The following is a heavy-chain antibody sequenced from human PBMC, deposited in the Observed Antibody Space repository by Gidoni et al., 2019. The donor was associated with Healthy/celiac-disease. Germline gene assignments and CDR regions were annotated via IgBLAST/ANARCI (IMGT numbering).Heavy chain of an antibody. V-gene: IGHV3-30*18. J-gene: IGHJ6*03. CDR2: ISYDGSNK. CDR3: AKCSGELWLLGGFGYYYYMDV. D-gene: IGHD5-18*01. CDR1: GFTFSSYG. Sequence: QVQLVESGGGVVQPGRSLRLSCAASGFTFSSYGLHWVRQAPGKGLGWVAVISYDGSNKYYADSVKGRFTISRDNSKNTLYLQMNSLRAEDTAVYYCAKCSGELWLLGGFGYYYYMDVWGKGTTVTVSS.